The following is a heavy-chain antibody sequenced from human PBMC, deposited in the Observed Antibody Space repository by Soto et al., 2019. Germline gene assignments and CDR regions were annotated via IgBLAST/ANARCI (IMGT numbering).Heavy chain of an antibody. CDR2: ISAYNGNT. J-gene: IGHJ6*02. D-gene: IGHD3-10*01. CDR3: ALGRITMVPGVIRYYGMDV. CDR1: GYTFTSYG. V-gene: IGHV1-18*01. Sequence: QVQLVQSGAEVKKPGASVKVSCKASGYTFTSYGISWVRQAPGQGLEWMGWISAYNGNTNYAQKLQGRVTMTTDTSTSTAYMELRSLRSDDTAVYYCALGRITMVPGVIRYYGMDVWGQGTTVTVSS.